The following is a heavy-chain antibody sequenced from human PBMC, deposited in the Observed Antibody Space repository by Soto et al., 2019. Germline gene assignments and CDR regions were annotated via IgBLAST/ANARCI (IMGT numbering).Heavy chain of an antibody. J-gene: IGHJ2*01. CDR1: GFTFSSYA. CDR3: ARDLEPYGRGYWYFDL. CDR2: ISYDGSNK. Sequence: QVQLVESGGGVVQPGRSLRLSCAASGFTFSSYAMHWVRQAPGKGLEWVAVISYDGSNKYHADSVKGRFTISRDNSKNTLYLQMNSLRAEDTAVYYCARDLEPYGRGYWYFDLWGRGTLVTVSS. D-gene: IGHD1-1*01. V-gene: IGHV3-30-3*01.